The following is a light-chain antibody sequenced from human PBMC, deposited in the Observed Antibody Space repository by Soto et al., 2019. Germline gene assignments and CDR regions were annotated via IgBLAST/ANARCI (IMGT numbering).Light chain of an antibody. V-gene: IGLV1-40*01. CDR2: GNS. J-gene: IGLJ1*01. Sequence: QYVLTQPPSVSGAPGQRVTISCTGSSSNIGAGYDVHWYQQLPGTAPKLLIYGNSNRPSGVPDRFSGSKSGTSASLAITGLQAADEADYYCQSYASSLSYVFGTGTKVTVL. CDR3: QSYASSLSYV. CDR1: SSNIGAGYD.